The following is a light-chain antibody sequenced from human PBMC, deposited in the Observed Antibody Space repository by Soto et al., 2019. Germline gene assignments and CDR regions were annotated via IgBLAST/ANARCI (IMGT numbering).Light chain of an antibody. V-gene: IGKV1-33*01. Sequence: DIQLTQSPPSLSASEGDRVTITCQASHDIKNYLNWYQQKPGKAPKLLIYDAYNLERGVPSRFSGSATGTDSTFTIGSLQPEDVATYYCQQFDFLPPYTFGQGTRVEIK. CDR2: DAY. J-gene: IGKJ2*01. CDR3: QQFDFLPPYT. CDR1: HDIKNY.